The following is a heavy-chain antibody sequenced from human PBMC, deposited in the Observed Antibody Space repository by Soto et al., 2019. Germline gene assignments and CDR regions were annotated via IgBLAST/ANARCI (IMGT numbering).Heavy chain of an antibody. CDR1: GGSFSNYA. V-gene: IGHV1-69*12. Sequence: QVQLVQSGAEVKKPGSSVKVSCKSSGGSFSNYAISWVRQAPGQGLEWMGGIIPIFGTANYAQKFQGRVTITADESASTASMELSSLRSGDTAVYYCARVANPMSYSNAFDIWGQGTMVTVSS. D-gene: IGHD3-10*02. CDR3: ARVANPMSYSNAFDI. J-gene: IGHJ3*02. CDR2: IIPIFGTA.